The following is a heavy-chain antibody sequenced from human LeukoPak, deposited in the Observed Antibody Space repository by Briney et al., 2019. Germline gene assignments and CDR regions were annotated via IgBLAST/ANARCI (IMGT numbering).Heavy chain of an antibody. V-gene: IGHV1-2*02. Sequence: ASVKVSCKASGYTFTGYYMHWVRQAPGQGLEWMGWINPNSGGTNYAQKFQGRVTMTRDTSISTAYMELSRLRSDDTAVYYCARVPRGSTVTTWGDYWGQGTLVTVSS. CDR1: GYTFTGYY. CDR3: ARVPRGSTVTTWGDY. J-gene: IGHJ4*02. CDR2: INPNSGGT. D-gene: IGHD4-17*01.